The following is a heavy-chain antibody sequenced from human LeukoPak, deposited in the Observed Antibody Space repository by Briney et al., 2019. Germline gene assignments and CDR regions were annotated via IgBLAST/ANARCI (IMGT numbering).Heavy chain of an antibody. CDR1: GGSISSGSYY. V-gene: IGHV4-61*02. Sequence: SQTLSLTCTVSGGSISSGSYYWSWIRQPAGKGLEWIGRIYTSGSTNYNPSLKSRVTISVDTSKNQFSLKLSPVTAADTAVYYCARVGYDSGSYYIFDYWGQGTLVTVSS. D-gene: IGHD3-10*01. CDR2: IYTSGST. J-gene: IGHJ4*02. CDR3: ARVGYDSGSYYIFDY.